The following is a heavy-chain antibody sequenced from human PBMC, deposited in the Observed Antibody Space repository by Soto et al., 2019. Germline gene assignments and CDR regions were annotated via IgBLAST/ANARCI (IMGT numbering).Heavy chain of an antibody. V-gene: IGHV1-69*08. CDR3: ARDCLSGPMTTPYSLTNNSYDT. CDR2: IIPIPGIV. CDR1: GGTFSSYT. J-gene: IGHJ5*02. Sequence: QVQLVQSGAEVKKPGSSVKVSCKASGGTFSSYTISWVRQAPGQGLEWMGRIIPIPGIVNYAQKFQGRVTITADKSTSTAYIELSSLRSEDTAVYYCARDCLSGPMTTPYSLTNNSYDTWSQGTLVTVSS. D-gene: IGHD4-17*01.